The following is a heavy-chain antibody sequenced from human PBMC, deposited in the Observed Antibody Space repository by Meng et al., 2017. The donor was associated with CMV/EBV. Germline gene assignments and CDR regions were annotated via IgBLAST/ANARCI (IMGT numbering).Heavy chain of an antibody. J-gene: IGHJ4*02. CDR2: INWNGGST. V-gene: IGHV3-20*03. D-gene: IGHD3-22*01. CDR3: ARPHGFYYDSSGYYY. Sequence: SGLTFDDYGRSWVRQAPGKGLEWVSGINWNGGSTGYADSVKGRFTISRDNAKNSLYLQMNSLRAEDTALYYCARPHGFYYDSSGYYYWGQGTLVTVSS. CDR1: GLTFDDYG.